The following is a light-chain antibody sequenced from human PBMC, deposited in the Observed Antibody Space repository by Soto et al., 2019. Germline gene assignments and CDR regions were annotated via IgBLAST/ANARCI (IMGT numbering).Light chain of an antibody. Sequence: DIQMTQSPSSLSASIGGRVTITCRASQTISNFLNWYQQKPGKAPKLLIYAASSLESGVPSRFSGSGSGTEFTLTISSLQPDDFATYYCQQYNSYTFGQGTRLEIK. V-gene: IGKV1-5*01. CDR2: AAS. CDR1: QTISNF. J-gene: IGKJ5*01. CDR3: QQYNSYT.